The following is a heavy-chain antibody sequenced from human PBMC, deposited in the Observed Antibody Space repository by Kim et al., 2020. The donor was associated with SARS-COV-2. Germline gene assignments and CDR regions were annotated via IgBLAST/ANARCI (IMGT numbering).Heavy chain of an antibody. CDR2: ISAYNGNT. Sequence: ASVKVSCKASGYTFTSYGISWVRQAPGQGLEWMGWISAYNGNTNYAQKLQGRVTMTTDTSTSTAYMELRSLRSDDTAVYYCARCEGTLYYYDSSGFSLPDYWGQGTLVTVSS. CDR1: GYTFTSYG. V-gene: IGHV1-18*01. D-gene: IGHD3-22*01. CDR3: ARCEGTLYYYDSSGFSLPDY. J-gene: IGHJ4*02.